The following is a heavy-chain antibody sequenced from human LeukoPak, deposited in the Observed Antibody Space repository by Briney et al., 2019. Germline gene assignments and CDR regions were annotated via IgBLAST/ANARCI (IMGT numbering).Heavy chain of an antibody. V-gene: IGHV3-21*01. CDR3: ARDLPTGYSSGWHSV. D-gene: IGHD6-19*01. J-gene: IGHJ4*02. CDR1: GFTFSSYS. CDR2: ISSSSSYI. Sequence: GGSLRLSCAASGFTFSSYSMNWVRQAPGKGLEWVSSISSSSSYIHCADSVKGRFTISRDNAKNSLFLQMNSLRAEDTAVYYCARDLPTGYSSGWHSVWGQGTLVTVSS.